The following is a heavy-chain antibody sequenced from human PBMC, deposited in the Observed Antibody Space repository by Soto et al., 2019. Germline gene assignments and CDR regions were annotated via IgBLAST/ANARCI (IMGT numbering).Heavy chain of an antibody. D-gene: IGHD3-22*01. Sequence: GESLKISCKGSGYSFTSYWSGWVRQMPGKGLEWMGIIYPGDSDTRYSPSFQGQVTISADKSISTAYLQWSSLKASDTAMYYCARTYYYDSSGYYSLLGAFDIWGQGTMVTVSS. CDR3: ARTYYYDSSGYYSLLGAFDI. CDR2: IYPGDSDT. V-gene: IGHV5-51*01. J-gene: IGHJ3*02. CDR1: GYSFTSYW.